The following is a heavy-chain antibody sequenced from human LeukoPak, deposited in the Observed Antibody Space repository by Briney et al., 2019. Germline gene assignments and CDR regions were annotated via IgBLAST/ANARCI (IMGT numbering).Heavy chain of an antibody. V-gene: IGHV5-51*01. Sequence: PGESLKISCKGSGYSFTSYWIGWVRQMPGKGLEWMGIIYPGDSDTRYSPSFQGQVTISADKSISTAYLQWSSLKASDTAMYYCARLRAVVPAAVYYFDYWGQGTLVTVSS. J-gene: IGHJ4*02. CDR1: GYSFTSYW. CDR2: IYPGDSDT. D-gene: IGHD2-2*01. CDR3: ARLRAVVPAAVYYFDY.